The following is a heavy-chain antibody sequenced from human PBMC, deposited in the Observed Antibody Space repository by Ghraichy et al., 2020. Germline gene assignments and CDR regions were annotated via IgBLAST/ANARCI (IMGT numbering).Heavy chain of an antibody. Sequence: SETLSLTCTVSGGSLNRYYWNWIRQSPGKGLEWIGYIYYTGSTYYNPSLKSRAALSVDTSNNQFSLRLNSVTAADTAVYYCARGHDSQDLLRYFDYWGQGTLVTVSS. CDR3: ARGHDSQDLLRYFDY. CDR2: IYYTGST. D-gene: IGHD2-8*02. J-gene: IGHJ4*02. V-gene: IGHV4-59*08. CDR1: GGSLNRYY.